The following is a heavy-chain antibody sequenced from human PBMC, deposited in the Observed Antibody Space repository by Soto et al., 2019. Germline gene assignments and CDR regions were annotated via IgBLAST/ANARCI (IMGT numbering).Heavy chain of an antibody. CDR3: ARVRLGIAAAGAFDY. V-gene: IGHV3-23*01. J-gene: IGHJ4*02. CDR1: GFTVSSYA. D-gene: IGHD6-13*01. CDR2: ISGSGDNT. Sequence: RLSCAASGFTVSSYAVSWVRQAPGKGLEWVSAISGSGDNTYYAVSVKGRFTISRDNAKNSLYLQMNSLRAEDTAVYYCARVRLGIAAAGAFDYWGQGTLVTVSS.